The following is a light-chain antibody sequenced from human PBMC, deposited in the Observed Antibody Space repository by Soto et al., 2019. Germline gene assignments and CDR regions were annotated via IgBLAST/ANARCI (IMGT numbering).Light chain of an antibody. CDR3: QQRSNR. V-gene: IGKV3-11*01. CDR1: QSVSSY. J-gene: IGKJ5*01. CDR2: DAS. Sequence: EIVLIQSPATLSLSPGERATLSCRASQSVSSYLAWYQQKPGQAPRLLIYDASNRATGIPARFSGSGSGTDFTLTISSLEPEDFAVYYCQQRSNRFGQGTRLEIK.